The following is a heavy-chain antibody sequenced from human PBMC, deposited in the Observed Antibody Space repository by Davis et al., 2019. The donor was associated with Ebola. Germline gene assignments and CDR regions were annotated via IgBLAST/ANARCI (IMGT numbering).Heavy chain of an antibody. CDR2: INPSGGST. Sequence: ASVTVSCKASGYTFTRYYMHWVRQPPGQGLEWMGIINPSGGSTSYAQKFQGRVTMTMDTSTSTVYMELSSLRSEDTAVYYCARALRGYGDFDYWGQGTLVTVSS. J-gene: IGHJ4*02. D-gene: IGHD4-17*01. V-gene: IGHV1-46*01. CDR1: GYTFTRYY. CDR3: ARALRGYGDFDY.